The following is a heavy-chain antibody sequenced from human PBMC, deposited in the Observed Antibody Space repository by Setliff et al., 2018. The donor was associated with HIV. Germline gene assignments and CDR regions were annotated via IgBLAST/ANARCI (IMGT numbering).Heavy chain of an antibody. CDR1: GGSISSSSYY. Sequence: SETLSLTCTVSGGSISSSSYYWGWIRQPPGKGLEWIGSIYYSGSTYYNPSLKSRVTISVDTSKNQFSLKLSSVTAADTAVYYCARGRSGYYLGWGQGTLVTVSS. J-gene: IGHJ4*02. CDR2: IYYSGST. CDR3: ARGRSGYYLG. V-gene: IGHV4-39*01. D-gene: IGHD3-3*01.